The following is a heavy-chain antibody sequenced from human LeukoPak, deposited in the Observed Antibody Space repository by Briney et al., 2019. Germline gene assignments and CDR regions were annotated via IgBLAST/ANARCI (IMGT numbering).Heavy chain of an antibody. V-gene: IGHV1-2*02. D-gene: IGHD2-2*02. Sequence: ASVKVSCKASGYTFTGYYMHWLRQAPGQGLEWMGWINPNSGGTNYAQKFQGRVTMTRDTSISTAYMELSRLRSDDTAVYYCARPHCSSTSCYTANFDYWGQGTLVTVSS. CDR3: ARPHCSSTSCYTANFDY. J-gene: IGHJ4*02. CDR2: INPNSGGT. CDR1: GYTFTGYY.